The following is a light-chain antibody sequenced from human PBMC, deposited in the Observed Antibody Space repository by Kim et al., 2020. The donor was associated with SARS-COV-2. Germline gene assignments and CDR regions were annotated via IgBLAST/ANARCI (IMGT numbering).Light chain of an antibody. CDR1: SLRSYY. J-gene: IGLJ3*02. CDR3: NSWDSSGNHWV. CDR2: GKN. Sequence: SSELTQDPAVSVAVGQTVRITCQGDSLRSYYPTWYQQKPGQAPVRVIYGKNNRPSGIPDRFSGSSSGNTASFTITGAQAEDEADYYCNSWDSSGNHWVFGGGTQLTVL. V-gene: IGLV3-19*02.